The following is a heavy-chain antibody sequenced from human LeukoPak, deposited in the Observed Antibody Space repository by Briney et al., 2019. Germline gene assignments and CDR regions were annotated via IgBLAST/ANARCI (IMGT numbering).Heavy chain of an antibody. Sequence: GGSLRLSCAASGFTFSSLAMSWVRQASGKGLEWVGFIRSKAYGGTTEYAASVKGRFTISRDDSKSIAYLQMNSLKTEDTAVYYCTRAPGDSTTRYYYYYYMDVWGKGTTVTISS. CDR2: IRSKAYGGTT. CDR3: TRAPGDSTTRYYYYYYMDV. J-gene: IGHJ6*03. CDR1: GFTFSSLA. V-gene: IGHV3-49*04. D-gene: IGHD4-17*01.